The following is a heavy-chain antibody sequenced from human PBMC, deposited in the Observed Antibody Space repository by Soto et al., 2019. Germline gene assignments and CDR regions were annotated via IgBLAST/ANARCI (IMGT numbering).Heavy chain of an antibody. CDR2: INHSGST. CDR1: GGSFSSYY. Sequence: SETLSRTCAVYGGSFSSYYCSWIRQPPGKGLEWIGEINHSGSTNYNPSLKSRVTISVDTSKNQFSLKLSSVTAADTAVYYCARGGVWTTVVTYFEYWGQGTLVTAS. V-gene: IGHV4-34*01. J-gene: IGHJ4*02. CDR3: ARGGVWTTVVTYFEY. D-gene: IGHD4-17*01.